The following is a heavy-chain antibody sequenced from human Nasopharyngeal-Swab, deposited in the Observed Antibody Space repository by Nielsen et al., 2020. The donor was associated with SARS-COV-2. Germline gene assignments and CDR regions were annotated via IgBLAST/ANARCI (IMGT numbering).Heavy chain of an antibody. V-gene: IGHV1-2*02. J-gene: IGHJ4*02. CDR3: ARVIAVRLDY. D-gene: IGHD6-19*01. Sequence: ASVKVSCKASGYTFTAYYMHWVRQAPGQGLEWMGWINANSGGIKYAQKFQGRVTMARDTSITTAYMEMSSLRSEDTAVYYCARVIAVRLDYWGQGTLVTVSS. CDR1: GYTFTAYY. CDR2: INANSGGI.